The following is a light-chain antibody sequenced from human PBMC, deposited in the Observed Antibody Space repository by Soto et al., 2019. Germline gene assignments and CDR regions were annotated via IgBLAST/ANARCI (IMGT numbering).Light chain of an antibody. Sequence: EIVLTQSPGTLSLSPGERATLSCRASQSVNSRYLAWYQQKAGQAPRLLIYGASSRATGIPDRFSGSGSGTDFTLTISRLEPEDFAVYYCQQYGSSPLTFGGGTKVEIK. CDR3: QQYGSSPLT. CDR2: GAS. CDR1: QSVNSRY. J-gene: IGKJ4*01. V-gene: IGKV3-20*01.